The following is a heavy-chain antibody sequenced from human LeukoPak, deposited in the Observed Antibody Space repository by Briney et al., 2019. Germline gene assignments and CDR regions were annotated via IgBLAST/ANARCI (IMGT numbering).Heavy chain of an antibody. Sequence: GSSLKISCKGAGYIFTSYWIGWGRQLPGKGLEWMGTIYPGDSDTRYSPSFQGQVTISADKSISTAYLQWSSLKASDTAMYYCARLSVATHPGYWGQGTLVTVSS. V-gene: IGHV5-51*01. CDR2: IYPGDSDT. CDR3: ARLSVATHPGY. D-gene: IGHD5-12*01. CDR1: GYIFTSYW. J-gene: IGHJ4*02.